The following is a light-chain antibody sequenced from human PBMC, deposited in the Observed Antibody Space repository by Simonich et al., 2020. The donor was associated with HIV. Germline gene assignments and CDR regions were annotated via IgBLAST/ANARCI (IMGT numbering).Light chain of an antibody. CDR2: DAS. Sequence: EKVMTQSPATLSVSPGERATHSCRASQSVSSNLAWYQQKPGQAPRLLIFDASTRAPGGPAKFSGSGSGTEFTLTISSIQSEDFAVYYCQQYNNRPLTFGGGTKVEIK. V-gene: IGKV3-15*01. J-gene: IGKJ4*01. CDR1: QSVSSN. CDR3: QQYNNRPLT.